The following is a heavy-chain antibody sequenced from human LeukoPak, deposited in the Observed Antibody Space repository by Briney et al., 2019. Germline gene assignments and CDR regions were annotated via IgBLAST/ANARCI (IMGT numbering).Heavy chain of an antibody. D-gene: IGHD1-26*01. V-gene: IGHV5-51*01. J-gene: IGHJ5*02. CDR2: IYPGDSHT. CDR3: ARRVVVGGSNWFDP. Sequence: GESLKISCKGSGYSFSDFWIAWVRQMPGKGLEWMGTIYPGDSHTRYSPSFQGQVTISADKSISTAYLQWSSLKASDTAIYYCARRVVVGGSNWFDPWGQGTVVTVSS. CDR1: GYSFSDFW.